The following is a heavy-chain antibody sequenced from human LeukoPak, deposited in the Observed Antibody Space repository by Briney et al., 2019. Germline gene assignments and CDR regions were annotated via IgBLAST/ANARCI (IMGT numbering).Heavy chain of an antibody. CDR2: INHSGRT. CDR3: ERLYIGGYSRSTDYNWFDS. CDR1: GGSFSGYY. V-gene: IGHV4-34*01. Sequence: PSETLSLTCAVYGGSFSGYYWSWIRHPQGKGREWIGEINHSGRTNYNPSIKSRATISVETSKNPFSLTLTSVTAADTAVYYCERLYIGGYSRSTDYNWFDSWGQGTLVTVSS. J-gene: IGHJ5*01. D-gene: IGHD6-13*01.